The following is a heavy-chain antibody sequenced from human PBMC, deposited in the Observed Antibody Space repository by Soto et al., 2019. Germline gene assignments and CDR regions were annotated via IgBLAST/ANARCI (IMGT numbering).Heavy chain of an antibody. V-gene: IGHV1-18*01. Sequence: ASVKVSCKASGYTFTSYGISWVRQAPGQGLEWMGWISAYNGNTNYAQKLQGRVTMTTDTSTSTAYMELRSLRSDDTAVYYCARVPWEDYGDYVLHRYDFDIWGQGTMVTVSS. CDR2: ISAYNGNT. CDR1: GYTFTSYG. J-gene: IGHJ3*02. D-gene: IGHD4-17*01. CDR3: ARVPWEDYGDYVLHRYDFDI.